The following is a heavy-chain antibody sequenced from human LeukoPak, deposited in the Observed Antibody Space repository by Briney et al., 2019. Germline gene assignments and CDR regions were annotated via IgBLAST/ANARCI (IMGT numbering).Heavy chain of an antibody. CDR1: GFTFDDYA. CDR2: ISWNSGSI. D-gene: IGHD1-1*01. J-gene: IGHJ2*01. V-gene: IGHV3-9*01. Sequence: AGGSLRLSCAASGFTFDDYAMHWVRQAPGKGLEWVSGISWNSGSIGYADSVKGRFTISRDNAKNTLYLQMNSLRAEDTAVYYCAKDPSSGNDKGAWFFDLWGRGTLVTVSS. CDR3: AKDPSSGNDKGAWFFDL.